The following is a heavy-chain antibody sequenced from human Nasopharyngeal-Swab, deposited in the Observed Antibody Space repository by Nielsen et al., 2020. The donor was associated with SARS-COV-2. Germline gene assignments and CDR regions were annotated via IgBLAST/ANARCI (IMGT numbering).Heavy chain of an antibody. D-gene: IGHD5-18*01. CDR2: ISSSSYI. J-gene: IGHJ4*02. Sequence: GESLKISCAASGFTFSSYSMNWVRQAPGKGLEWVSYISSSSYIYYADSVRGRFTISRDNAKNSLYLQMNSLRAEDTAVYYCARYVDTAMVTGDYWGQGTLVTVSS. V-gene: IGHV3-21*05. CDR1: GFTFSSYS. CDR3: ARYVDTAMVTGDY.